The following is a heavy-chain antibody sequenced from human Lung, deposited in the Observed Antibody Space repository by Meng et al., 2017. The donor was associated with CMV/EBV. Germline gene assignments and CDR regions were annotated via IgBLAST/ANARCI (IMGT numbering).Heavy chain of an antibody. Sequence: SSDSISSGDYDWTWIRQPPGKGLEWIGFIHNSGSTYYNPSLKTRVTISLDTSKNQFSLNLSSVTAADTAVYYCARDPKRFSYGHNFDYWGKGTLVTVSS. V-gene: IGHV4-30-4*01. D-gene: IGHD5-18*01. J-gene: IGHJ4*02. CDR2: IHNSGST. CDR1: SDSISSGDYD. CDR3: ARDPKRFSYGHNFDY.